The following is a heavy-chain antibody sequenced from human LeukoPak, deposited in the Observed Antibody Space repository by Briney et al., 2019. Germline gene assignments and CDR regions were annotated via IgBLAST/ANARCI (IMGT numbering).Heavy chain of an antibody. CDR3: ATLYCSGGSCHDGNAFDI. V-gene: IGHV1-24*01. Sequence: ASVKVSCKVSGYTLTELSMHWVRQAPGKGLEWMGGFDPEAGETIYAQKFQGRVTMTEDTSTDTAYMELSSLRSEDTAVYYCATLYCSGGSCHDGNAFDIWGQGTMVTVSS. D-gene: IGHD2-15*01. CDR2: FDPEAGET. CDR1: GYTLTELS. J-gene: IGHJ3*02.